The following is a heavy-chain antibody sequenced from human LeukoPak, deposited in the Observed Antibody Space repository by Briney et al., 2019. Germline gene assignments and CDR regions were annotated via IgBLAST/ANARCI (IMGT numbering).Heavy chain of an antibody. Sequence: SETLSLTCSVSGLSIRFYFLGLIREPPGKGLEWIGDIYYSGSTNHNPSLKSRVTISVDTSKNQFSLRLSSVTAADTAVYYCVRAETGGYNPNWFDPWGQGTLVTVSS. CDR3: VRAETGGYNPNWFDP. CDR1: GLSIRFYF. CDR2: IYYSGST. D-gene: IGHD5-24*01. J-gene: IGHJ5*02. V-gene: IGHV4-59*01.